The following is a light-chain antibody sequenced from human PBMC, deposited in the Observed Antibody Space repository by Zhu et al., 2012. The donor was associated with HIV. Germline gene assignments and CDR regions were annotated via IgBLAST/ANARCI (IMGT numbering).Light chain of an antibody. CDR2: AAS. V-gene: IGKV1-8*01. Sequence: AIRMTQSPSSLSASTGDRVTFTCRASQGISNYLAWYQQKPGKAPKLLIYAASTLQSGVPSRFSGSGSGTDFTLTISCLQSEDFATYYCQQYYAYPPITFGPGTKVDIK. CDR3: QQYYAYPPIT. CDR1: QGISNY. J-gene: IGKJ3*01.